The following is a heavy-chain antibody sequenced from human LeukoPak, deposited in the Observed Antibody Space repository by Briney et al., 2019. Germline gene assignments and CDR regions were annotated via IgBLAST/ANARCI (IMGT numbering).Heavy chain of an antibody. CDR2: IYYSGST. Sequence: SSETLSLTCTVSGGSINSYHWSWIRQPPGKGLEWIGYIYYSGSTNYKPSLKSRVTISVDASKNQFSLKLSSVTAADTAVYYCARGGYYGSGNDFRFDPWGQGTLVTVSS. V-gene: IGHV4-59*01. CDR1: GGSINSYH. J-gene: IGHJ5*02. D-gene: IGHD3-10*01. CDR3: ARGGYYGSGNDFRFDP.